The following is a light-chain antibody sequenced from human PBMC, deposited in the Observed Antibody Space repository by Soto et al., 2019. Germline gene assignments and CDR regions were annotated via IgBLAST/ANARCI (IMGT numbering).Light chain of an antibody. CDR3: NSYTSSSTSYV. J-gene: IGLJ1*01. Sequence: VLTQPASVSGAPGQSITISCTGTSSDVGGYNFVSWYQQHPGKAPKLLIYDVSDRPSGVSNRFSGSKSGNTASLTISGPQAEDEADYYCNSYTSSSTSYVFGSGTKVT. CDR1: SSDVGGYNF. V-gene: IGLV2-14*03. CDR2: DVS.